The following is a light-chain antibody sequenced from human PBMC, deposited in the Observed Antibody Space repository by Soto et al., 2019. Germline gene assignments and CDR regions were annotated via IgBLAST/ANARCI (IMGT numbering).Light chain of an antibody. Sequence: EIVLTQSPGTLSLSPGERATLSCAASQSVRSTYLAWYQQKTGQAPRLLIYGASSRATGIPDRFSGRGSGTDFTLTISRLEPEDFAVYYCQQYGSAPITFGQGTRLEI. CDR3: QQYGSAPIT. CDR1: QSVRSTY. CDR2: GAS. J-gene: IGKJ5*01. V-gene: IGKV3-20*01.